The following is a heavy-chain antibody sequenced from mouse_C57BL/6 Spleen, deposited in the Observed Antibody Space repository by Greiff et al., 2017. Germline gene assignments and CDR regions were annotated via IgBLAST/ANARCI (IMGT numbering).Heavy chain of an antibody. V-gene: IGHV1-15*01. CDR1: GYTFTDYE. CDR2: IDPATGGT. J-gene: IGHJ2*01. Sequence: QVQLKQSGAELVRPGASVTLSCKASGYTFTDYEMHWVKQTPVHGLEWIGAIDPATGGTAYNQKFKGKAILTADKSSSTAYMELRSLTSEDSAVYYFTRGFYDYDARVRYFDYWGQGTTLTVSS. D-gene: IGHD2-4*01. CDR3: TRGFYDYDARVRYFDY.